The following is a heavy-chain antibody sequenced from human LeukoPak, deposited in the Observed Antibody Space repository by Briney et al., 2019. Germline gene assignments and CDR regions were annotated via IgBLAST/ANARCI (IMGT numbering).Heavy chain of an antibody. J-gene: IGHJ4*02. CDR2: VYYSGST. CDR3: ARSPEYYFDY. CDR1: GGSISRGGYY. V-gene: IGHV4-31*03. Sequence: PSQTLSLTCTVSGGSISRGGYYWSWIRQHPGKGLEWVGYVYYSGSTYYNPALKSRVTISVDTSENQFSLKLTSVTAADTAVYYCARSPEYYFDYWGQGTLVTVSS. D-gene: IGHD1-14*01.